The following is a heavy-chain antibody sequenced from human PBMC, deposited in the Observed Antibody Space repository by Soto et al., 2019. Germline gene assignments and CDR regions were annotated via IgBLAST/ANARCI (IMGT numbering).Heavy chain of an antibody. CDR2: IYYSGST. Sequence: QVQLQESGPGLVKPSETLSLTCTVSGGSISSYYWSWIRQPPGKGLEWIGYIYYSGSTNYNPSLKSRVTISVDTSKNQFSLKLSSVTAADTAVYYCARDPTAIDAFDIWCQGTMVTVSS. D-gene: IGHD5-18*01. J-gene: IGHJ3*02. V-gene: IGHV4-59*01. CDR1: GGSISSYY. CDR3: ARDPTAIDAFDI.